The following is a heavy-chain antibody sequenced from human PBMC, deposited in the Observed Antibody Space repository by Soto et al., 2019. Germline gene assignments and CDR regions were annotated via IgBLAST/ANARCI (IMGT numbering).Heavy chain of an antibody. D-gene: IGHD2-21*01. V-gene: IGHV2-5*02. CDR2: IFWDDDK. CDR3: AHRSCDRRTCSVDS. J-gene: IGHJ4*02. Sequence: QITLEESGPTLVNPTQPLTLTCTFSGFSLTTSGVAVGWTRQSPGKSLEWLAVIFWDDDKRYSPSLSSRLTITKDISKIQVVLTMTHMDPVDTATFYCAHRSCDRRTCSVDSWGPGILVTVSS. CDR1: GFSLTTSGVA.